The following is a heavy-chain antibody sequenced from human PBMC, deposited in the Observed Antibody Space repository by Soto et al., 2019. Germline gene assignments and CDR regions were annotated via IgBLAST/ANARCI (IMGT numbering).Heavy chain of an antibody. V-gene: IGHV3-74*01. J-gene: IGHJ6*03. CDR3: ARAVPYDYYYYYMDV. D-gene: IGHD2-2*01. CDR2: INSDGSST. CDR1: GFTFSSYW. Sequence: GGSLRLSCAASGFTFSSYWMHWVRQAPGKGLVWVSRINSDGSSTSYADSVKGRFTISRDNAKNTLYLQMNSLRAEDTALYYCARAVPYDYYYYYMDVWGKGTTVTVS.